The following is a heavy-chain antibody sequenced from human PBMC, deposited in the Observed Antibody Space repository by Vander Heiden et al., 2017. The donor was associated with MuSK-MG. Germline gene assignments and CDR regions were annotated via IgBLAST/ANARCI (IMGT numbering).Heavy chain of an antibody. CDR2: IKQDGRET. V-gene: IGHV3-7*04. J-gene: IGHJ3*02. Sequence: EVQLVESGGGLVQPGGSLRLSWSDSRFTWRNYWMSWVRQAQGKGLEGVADIKQDGRETYYVDSVKGRFTIARDNAKKTLYLQMHSLRAEDTAVDYGAGAGMRATLRAFDSWGQGTMGTVSS. CDR1: RFTWRNYW. D-gene: IGHD5-12*01. CDR3: AGAGMRATLRAFDS.